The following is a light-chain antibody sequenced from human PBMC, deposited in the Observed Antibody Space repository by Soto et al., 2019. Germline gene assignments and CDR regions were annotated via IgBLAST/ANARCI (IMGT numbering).Light chain of an antibody. CDR2: AAS. CDR3: QQYNNWPLT. Sequence: AIQMTQSPSSLSASVGDRVTITRRASQGIRNDLGWYQQKPGKAPKLLIYAASSLQSGVPSRFSGSGSGTDFTLTISSLQPEDFAVYSCQQYNNWPLTFGGGTKVDI. CDR1: QGIRND. V-gene: IGKV1-6*01. J-gene: IGKJ4*01.